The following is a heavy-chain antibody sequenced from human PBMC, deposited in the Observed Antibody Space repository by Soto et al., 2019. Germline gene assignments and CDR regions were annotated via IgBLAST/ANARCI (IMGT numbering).Heavy chain of an antibody. CDR2: MTADGTGT. Sequence: DVQILESGGGLVQPGGSRRLSCAASGFTLKAYGMSWLRQPPGKGLEWVSSMTADGTGTANADSVKDRFTTSSDESRDTAYLEMNSLRIEDTAVYYCVRGVADLYQNGLDVWGQGTTVSVSS. J-gene: IGHJ6*02. V-gene: IGHV3-23*01. D-gene: IGHD2-2*01. CDR1: GFTLKAYG. CDR3: VRGVADLYQNGLDV.